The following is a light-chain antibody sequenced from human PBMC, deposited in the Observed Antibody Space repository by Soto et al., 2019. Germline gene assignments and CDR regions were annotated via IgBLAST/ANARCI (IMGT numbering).Light chain of an antibody. CDR1: QSVSSK. CDR2: DSS. J-gene: IGKJ5*01. V-gene: IGKV3-15*01. CDR3: QQYWRWPIT. Sequence: EILMTQSPGTLSVSPGEGATLSCRASQSVSSKLAWYQQKPGQAPRLLILDSSTRATGIPARFRGSGSGTEFTLTITSLQSEDFAVYYCQQYWRWPITFGQGTRLEVK.